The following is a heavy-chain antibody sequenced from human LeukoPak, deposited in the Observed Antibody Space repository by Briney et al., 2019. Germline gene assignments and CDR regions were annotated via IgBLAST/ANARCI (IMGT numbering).Heavy chain of an antibody. V-gene: IGHV3-74*01. Sequence: GGSLRLSCVASGFTFSNYWMHWVRQAPGKGLVWVSRIKTDGSRTNYADSVKGRFTISRDNAKNPLYLQMNSLRAEDTAVYYCARAVPGPGAILWFDPWGQGTLVTVSS. J-gene: IGHJ5*02. CDR3: ARAVPGPGAILWFDP. CDR2: IKTDGSRT. D-gene: IGHD2-2*02. CDR1: GFTFSNYW.